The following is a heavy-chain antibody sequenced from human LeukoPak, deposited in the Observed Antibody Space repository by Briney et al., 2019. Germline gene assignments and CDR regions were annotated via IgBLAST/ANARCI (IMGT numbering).Heavy chain of an antibody. V-gene: IGHV3-74*01. CDR3: ARDLGLRGST. Sequence: QPGGSLETPLKALGLPFSNSWMHWAPQIPGKGLGGVSRMYGDMRDISYADSVKGRFTISRDNAKNTVYLQMNSLRGEDTAVYYCARDLGLRGSTWGQGTLVTVSS. J-gene: IGHJ5*02. D-gene: IGHD5-12*01. CDR2: MYGDMRDI. CDR1: GLPFSNSW.